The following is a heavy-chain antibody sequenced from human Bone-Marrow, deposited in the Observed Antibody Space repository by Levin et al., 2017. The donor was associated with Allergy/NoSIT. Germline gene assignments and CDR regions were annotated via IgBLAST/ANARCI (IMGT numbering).Heavy chain of an antibody. V-gene: IGHV4-39*01. D-gene: IGHD1-26*01. CDR1: GASISSSTYY. J-gene: IGHJ4*02. CDR2: IYYSGST. CDR3: ARQIPTNIVGATFDY. Sequence: SQTLSLTCTVSGASISSSTYYWGWIRQPPGKGLEWIGSIYYSGSTYWNPSLKSRVTVSLDTSKNQFSLKLSSVTAADTAVYYCARQIPTNIVGATFDYWGQGILVTVSS.